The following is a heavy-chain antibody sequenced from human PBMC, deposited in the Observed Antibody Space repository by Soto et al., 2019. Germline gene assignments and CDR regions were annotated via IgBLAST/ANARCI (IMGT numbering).Heavy chain of an antibody. Sequence: VKVSCKASGGTFSSYAISGVRQAPGQGLEWMGGIIPIFGTANYAQKFQGRVTITADKSTSTAYMELSSLRSEDTAVYYCAREGYSYGSGSPQGFDYWGQGTLVTVYS. J-gene: IGHJ4*02. CDR2: IIPIFGTA. D-gene: IGHD5-18*01. CDR3: AREGYSYGSGSPQGFDY. CDR1: GGTFSSYA. V-gene: IGHV1-69*06.